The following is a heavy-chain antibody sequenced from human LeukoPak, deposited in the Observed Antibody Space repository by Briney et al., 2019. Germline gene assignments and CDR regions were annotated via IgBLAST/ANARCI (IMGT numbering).Heavy chain of an antibody. CDR1: GFTFSRYW. CDR2: INQDGSVK. Sequence: GGSLRLSCAVSGFTFSRYWMSWVRQAPGKGPEWVANINQDGSVKYYVDSVKGRFTISRESATNSLYLQMNSLRAEDTAVYYCTRDSQDSYVYYMVVWGKGTTVTVSS. CDR3: TRDSQDSYVYYMVV. D-gene: IGHD3-10*02. V-gene: IGHV3-7*01. J-gene: IGHJ6*03.